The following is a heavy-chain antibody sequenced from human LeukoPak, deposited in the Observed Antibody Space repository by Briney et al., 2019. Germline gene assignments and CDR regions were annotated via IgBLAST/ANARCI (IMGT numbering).Heavy chain of an antibody. CDR1: GFTFSSYA. CDR3: ARDPLYGSGSYLLDY. V-gene: IGHV3-30-3*01. J-gene: IGHJ4*02. D-gene: IGHD3-10*01. Sequence: PGGSLRLSCAASGFTFSSYAMHWVRQAPGKGLEWVAVISYDGSNKYYADSVKGRFTISRDNSKNTLYLQMNSLRAEDTAVYYCARDPLYGSGSYLLDYWGQGTLVTVSS. CDR2: ISYDGSNK.